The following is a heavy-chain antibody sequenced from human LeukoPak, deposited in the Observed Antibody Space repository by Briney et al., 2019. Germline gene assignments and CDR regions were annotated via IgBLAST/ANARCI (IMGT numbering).Heavy chain of an antibody. Sequence: PSETLSLTCAVSGGSISSSNWWSWVRQPPGKGLEWIGEIYHSGSTNYNPSLKSRVTISVDKSKNQFSLKLSSVTAADTAVYYCASKGYGSGSFYYFDYWGPGTLVTVSS. D-gene: IGHD3-10*01. V-gene: IGHV4-4*02. J-gene: IGHJ4*02. CDR2: IYHSGST. CDR1: GGSISSSNW. CDR3: ASKGYGSGSFYYFDY.